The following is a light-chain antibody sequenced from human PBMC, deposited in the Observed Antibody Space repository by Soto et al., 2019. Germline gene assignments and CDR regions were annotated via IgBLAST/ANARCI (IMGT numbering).Light chain of an antibody. CDR2: RND. J-gene: IGLJ3*02. Sequence: QSVLTQPPSVSGTPGQRVTVSCSGRSFNIGSNYIYWYQFLPGTAPKLLIYRNDQRPSGVPDRFSGSKSGASASLAISGLRSADEADYYYAVWDDSLSVWVFGAGTKLTVL. CDR1: SFNIGSNY. V-gene: IGLV1-47*01. CDR3: AVWDDSLSVWV.